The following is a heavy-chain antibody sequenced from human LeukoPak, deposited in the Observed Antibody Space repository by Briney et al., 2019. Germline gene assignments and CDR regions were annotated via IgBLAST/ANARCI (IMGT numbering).Heavy chain of an antibody. J-gene: IGHJ3*02. CDR2: ITNSGSRI. CDR1: GFTFRDYY. CDR3: ARAFNDAFDI. V-gene: IGHV3-11*04. Sequence: GGSLRLSCAASGFTFRDYYMGWIRQAPGKGLEWASYITNSGSRIYTADSVKGRFTISRDNAKNSLYLQMNSLRAEDTAVYYCARAFNDAFDIWGQRTMVTVSS.